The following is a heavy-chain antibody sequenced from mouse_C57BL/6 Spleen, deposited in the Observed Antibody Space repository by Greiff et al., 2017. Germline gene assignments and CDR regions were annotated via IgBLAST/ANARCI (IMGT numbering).Heavy chain of an antibody. CDR2: INPNNGGT. D-gene: IGHD4-1*01. CDR3: ARGTVTGGFAY. V-gene: IGHV1-22*01. J-gene: IGHJ3*01. CDR1: GYTFTDYN. Sequence: VQLQQSGPELVKPGASVKMSCKASGYTFTDYNMHWVKQSHGKSLEWIGYINPNNGGTSYNQQFKGKATLTVNKSSSTAYMELRSLTSEDSAVYYCARGTVTGGFAYWGQGTLVTVSA.